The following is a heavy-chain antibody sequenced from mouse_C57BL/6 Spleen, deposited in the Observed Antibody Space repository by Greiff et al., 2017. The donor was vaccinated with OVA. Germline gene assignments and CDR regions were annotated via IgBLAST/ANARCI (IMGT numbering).Heavy chain of an antibody. V-gene: IGHV1-18*01. J-gene: IGHJ4*01. CDR2: INPNNGGT. CDR3: ARRLYYDYDVPYAMDY. Sequence: EVQLQQSGPELVKPGASVKIPCKASGYTFTDYNMDWVKQSHGKSLEWIGDINPNNGGTIYNQKFKGKATLTVDKSSSTAYMELRSLTSEDTAVYYCARRLYYDYDVPYAMDYWGQGTSVTVSS. D-gene: IGHD2-4*01. CDR1: GYTFTDYN.